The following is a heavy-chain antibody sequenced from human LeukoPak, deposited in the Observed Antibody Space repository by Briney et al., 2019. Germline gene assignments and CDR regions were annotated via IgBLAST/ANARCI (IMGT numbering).Heavy chain of an antibody. V-gene: IGHV3-30*18. J-gene: IGHJ4*02. Sequence: GGSLRLFCAASGFTFSSYGMHWVRQAPGKGLEWVAVISYDGSNKYYADSVKGRFTISRDNSKNTLYLQMNSLRAEDTAVYYCAKDGSRNYYYDSSGYDFDYWGQGTLVTVSS. CDR2: ISYDGSNK. CDR3: AKDGSRNYYYDSSGYDFDY. CDR1: GFTFSSYG. D-gene: IGHD3-22*01.